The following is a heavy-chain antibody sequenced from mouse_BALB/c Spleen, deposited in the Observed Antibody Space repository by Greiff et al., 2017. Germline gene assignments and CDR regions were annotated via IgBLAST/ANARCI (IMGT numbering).Heavy chain of an antibody. D-gene: IGHD1-2*01. V-gene: IGHV5-4*02. Sequence: EVKVVESGGGLVKPGGSLKLSCAASGFTFSDYYMYWVRQTPEKRLEWVATISDGGSYTYYPDSVKGRFTISRDNAKNNLYLQMSSLKSEDTAMYYCARGTSLLRLKYYSMDYWGQGTSVTVSS. CDR3: ARGTSLLRLKYYSMDY. CDR1: GFTFSDYY. J-gene: IGHJ4*01. CDR2: ISDGGSYT.